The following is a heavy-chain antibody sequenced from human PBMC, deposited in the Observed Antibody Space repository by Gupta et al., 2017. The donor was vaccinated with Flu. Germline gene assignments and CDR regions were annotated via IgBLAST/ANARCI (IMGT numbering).Heavy chain of an antibody. CDR3: ARGITGRGYGGGEIDY. Sequence: QVQLVQSGAEVKKPGSSVKVSCKASGGTFSSYTISWVRQAPGQGLEGMGRIIPILGIANYAQKFQGRVTITADKSTSTAYMERSSLRSEDTAVYYCARGITGRGYGGGEIDYWGQGTLVTVSS. CDR2: IIPILGIA. V-gene: IGHV1-69*02. J-gene: IGHJ4*02. CDR1: GGTFSSYT. D-gene: IGHD1-20*01.